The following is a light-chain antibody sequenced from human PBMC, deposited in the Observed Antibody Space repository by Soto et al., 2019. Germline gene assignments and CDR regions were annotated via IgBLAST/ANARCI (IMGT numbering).Light chain of an antibody. V-gene: IGKV3D-20*02. CDR1: QSVSSSY. CDR2: DEX. Sequence: VLTQCPGTLALSRGERATLTCRASQSVSSSYLAGDLHRPGQAPRLLXXDEXSRATGIPDRFIGTGSGKDFTLTISSIKPADFSVYYCRHRSKWPTSTFGQGTRLEIK. CDR3: RHRSKWPTST. J-gene: IGKJ5*01.